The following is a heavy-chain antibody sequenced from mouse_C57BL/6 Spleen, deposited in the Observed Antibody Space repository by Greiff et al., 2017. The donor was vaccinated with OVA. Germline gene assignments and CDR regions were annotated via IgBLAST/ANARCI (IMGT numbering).Heavy chain of an antibody. CDR1: GYSFTGYY. J-gene: IGHJ3*01. Sequence: VQLKQSGPELVKPGASVKISCKASGYSFTGYYMNWVKQSPEKSLEWIGEINPSTGGTTYNQKFKAKATLTVDKSSSTAYMQLKSLTSEDSAVYYCARELLAYWGQGTLVTVSA. V-gene: IGHV1-42*01. CDR2: INPSTGGT. D-gene: IGHD2-1*01. CDR3: ARELLAY.